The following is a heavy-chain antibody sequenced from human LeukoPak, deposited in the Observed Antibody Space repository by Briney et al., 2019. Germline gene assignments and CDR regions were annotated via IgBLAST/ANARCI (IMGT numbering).Heavy chain of an antibody. Sequence: GASVNVSCKASGYTFASYFMHWVRQAPGQGLEWMGIINPSGGSTSYAQKFQGRVTMTRDTSTSTVYMELSSLRSEDTAVYYCARTAGRTFDYWGQGTLVTVSS. CDR1: GYTFASYF. CDR2: INPSGGST. J-gene: IGHJ4*02. D-gene: IGHD6-6*01. V-gene: IGHV1-46*01. CDR3: ARTAGRTFDY.